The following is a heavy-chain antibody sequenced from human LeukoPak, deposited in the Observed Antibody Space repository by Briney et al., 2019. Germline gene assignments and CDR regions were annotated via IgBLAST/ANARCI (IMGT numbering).Heavy chain of an antibody. V-gene: IGHV3-48*01. CDR2: LSNTGNI. CDR1: GFTFSSYG. CDR3: ARRGDTPMIGDH. J-gene: IGHJ4*02. Sequence: PGGSLRLSYAASGFTFSSYGMNWVRQAPGKGLEWLSYLSNTGNIHYAQSVKGRFTISRDNAKNSLYLQMDGLRAEDTAVYYCARRGDTPMIGDHWGQGILVTVAS. D-gene: IGHD5-18*01.